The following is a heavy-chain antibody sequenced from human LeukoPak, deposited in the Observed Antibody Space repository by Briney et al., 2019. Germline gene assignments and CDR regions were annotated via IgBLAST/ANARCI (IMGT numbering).Heavy chain of an antibody. D-gene: IGHD1-26*01. Sequence: GGSLRLSCAASGFTFSHYAMHWVRRAPGKGLEWVAVISYDGTNKYYADSVKGRFTISRDNSKNTLYLQMNSLRAEDTAVYYCARARNGTLKYWGQGTLGTVSS. V-gene: IGHV3-30*01. CDR2: ISYDGTNK. J-gene: IGHJ4*02. CDR1: GFTFSHYA. CDR3: ARARNGTLKY.